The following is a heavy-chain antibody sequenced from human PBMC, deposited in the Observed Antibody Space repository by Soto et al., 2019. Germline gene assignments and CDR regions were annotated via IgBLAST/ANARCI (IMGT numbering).Heavy chain of an antibody. Sequence: GASLNVSCQASRYKFTTFFFGWARQPHAQGLEWMGMIHPSGDTGYAQKFRGRVTMTIDTSTTTAYMELRNLTSEDTAVYFSVRGYCTTSPCSGDFQFWGQGTLVTVSS. CDR1: RYKFTTFF. CDR2: IHPSGDT. V-gene: IGHV1-46*01. D-gene: IGHD2-15*01. J-gene: IGHJ1*01. CDR3: VRGYCTTSPCSGDFQF.